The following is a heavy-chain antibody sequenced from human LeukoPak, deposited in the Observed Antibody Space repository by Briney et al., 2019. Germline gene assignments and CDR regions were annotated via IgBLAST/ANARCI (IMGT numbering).Heavy chain of an antibody. CDR2: IISSSDYI. Sequence: GGSLRLSCAASGFPFSSYSMNWVRQAPGKGLEWVSSIISSSDYIYYADSVKGRFTISRDNAKSSLYLLMNSLSAEDTAIYYCASAYCTTTSCYSDYWGQGTLITVSS. CDR3: ASAYCTTTSCYSDY. J-gene: IGHJ4*02. D-gene: IGHD2-2*01. V-gene: IGHV3-21*01. CDR1: GFPFSSYS.